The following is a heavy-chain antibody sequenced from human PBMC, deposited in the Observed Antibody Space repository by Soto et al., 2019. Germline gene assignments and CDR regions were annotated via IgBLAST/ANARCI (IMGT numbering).Heavy chain of an antibody. D-gene: IGHD3-22*01. V-gene: IGHV4-59*01. Sequence: QVQLQESGPGLVRPSEILSLTCTVSGGSISRYYWSWIRQPPGKGLEWIGCIYYSGSTNYSPSLKSRVTISVDTSKNQFSLKLSYVTAADTAVYYCARDLHYYDSSGYPRVEAFDIWGQGTMLTVSS. CDR1: GGSISRYY. CDR3: ARDLHYYDSSGYPRVEAFDI. J-gene: IGHJ3*02. CDR2: IYYSGST.